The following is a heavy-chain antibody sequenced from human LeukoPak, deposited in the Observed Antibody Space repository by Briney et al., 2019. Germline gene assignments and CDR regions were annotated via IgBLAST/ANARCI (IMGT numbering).Heavy chain of an antibody. J-gene: IGHJ2*01. Sequence: GGSLRLSCVASGFTFSSYSMNWVRQPPGKGPEWVSYISSDDTTIDYADSVKGRFTISRDNAKNSLYLQMNSLSDEDTAVYYCARDMWAPKWYFDLWGRGTLVTVSS. CDR1: GFTFSSYS. D-gene: IGHD1-26*01. V-gene: IGHV3-48*02. CDR2: ISSDDTTI. CDR3: ARDMWAPKWYFDL.